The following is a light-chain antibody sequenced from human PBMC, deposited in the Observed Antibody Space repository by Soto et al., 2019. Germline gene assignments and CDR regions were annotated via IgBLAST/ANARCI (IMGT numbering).Light chain of an antibody. J-gene: IGLJ3*02. Sequence: QSVLTQPPSVSAAPGQKVTISCCGSSSNIGNNYVSWYQHLPGTAPKLLIYDNNNRPSGIPDRFSGSKTDTSATLGITGLQTGDEADYYCGTWDSSLSAGVFGGGTKLTVL. CDR1: SSNIGNNY. CDR3: GTWDSSLSAGV. CDR2: DNN. V-gene: IGLV1-51*01.